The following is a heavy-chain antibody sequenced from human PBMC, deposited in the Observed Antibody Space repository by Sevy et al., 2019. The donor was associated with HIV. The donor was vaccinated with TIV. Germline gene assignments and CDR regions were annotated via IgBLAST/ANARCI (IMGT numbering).Heavy chain of an antibody. Sequence: GGSLRLSCAASGFTFSSYAMSWVRQAPGKGLEWVSAISGSGGSTYYADSVKGRFTISRNNSKNTLYLQMNSLRAEDTVVYYWAKPDGSGYSSSWTGDYYFDCWVQGTLFTVSS. CDR1: GFTFSSYA. CDR3: AKPDGSGYSSSWTGDYYFDC. J-gene: IGHJ4*02. D-gene: IGHD6-13*01. CDR2: ISGSGGST. V-gene: IGHV3-23*01.